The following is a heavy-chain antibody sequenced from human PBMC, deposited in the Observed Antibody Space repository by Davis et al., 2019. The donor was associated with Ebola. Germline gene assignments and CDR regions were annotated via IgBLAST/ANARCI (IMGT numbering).Heavy chain of an antibody. J-gene: IGHJ4*02. CDR3: ARRSGQT. V-gene: IGHV3-7*03. CDR1: GFTFSSYA. Sequence: GGSLRLSCAASGFTFSSYAMHWVRQAPGKGLEWVANIKQDGSEKYYVDSVKGRFTISRDNAKNSLYLQMNSLRAEDTAVYYCARRSGQTWGQGTLVTVSS. CDR2: IKQDGSEK.